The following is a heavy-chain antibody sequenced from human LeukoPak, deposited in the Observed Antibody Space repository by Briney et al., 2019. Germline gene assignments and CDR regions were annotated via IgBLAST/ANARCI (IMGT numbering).Heavy chain of an antibody. J-gene: IGHJ4*02. CDR3: ASSTAMDYYFDY. V-gene: IGHV3-21*01. D-gene: IGHD5-18*01. Sequence: KTGGSLRLSCAASGFTFSSYSMNWVRQAPGKGLEWVSSISSSSSYIYYADSVKGRFTISRDNAKNSLYLQMNSLRAEDTAVYYCASSTAMDYYFDYWGQGTLVTVSS. CDR1: GFTFSSYS. CDR2: ISSSSSYI.